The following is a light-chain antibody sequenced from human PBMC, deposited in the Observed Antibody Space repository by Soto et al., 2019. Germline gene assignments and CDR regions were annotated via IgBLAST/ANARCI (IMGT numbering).Light chain of an antibody. CDR2: AAS. CDR3: LKYSSAPWA. V-gene: IGKV1-27*01. CDR1: QGIANY. J-gene: IGKJ1*01. Sequence: DIQMTQYPSSMSASVGDRVTISCRASQGIANYLAWYQQKPGKVPELLIYAASTLHSGVPSRFSGSGSVTDFTLNISSLQREDVASYYCLKYSSAPWAFGQGTKVEI.